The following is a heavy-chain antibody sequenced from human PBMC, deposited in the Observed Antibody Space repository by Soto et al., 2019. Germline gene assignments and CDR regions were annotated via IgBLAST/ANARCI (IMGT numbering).Heavy chain of an antibody. D-gene: IGHD6-13*01. V-gene: IGHV1-46*01. J-gene: IGHJ4*02. CDR2: INPSGGST. CDR3: ARGQQLVRGEYYFDY. Sequence: QVQLVQSGAEVKKPGASVKVSCKASGYTFTSYYMHWVRQAPGQGLEWMGIINPSGGSTSYAQKFQGRVTMTRDTSTSTVYMERSSLRSEDTAVYYCARGQQLVRGEYYFDYWGQGTLVTVSS. CDR1: GYTFTSYY.